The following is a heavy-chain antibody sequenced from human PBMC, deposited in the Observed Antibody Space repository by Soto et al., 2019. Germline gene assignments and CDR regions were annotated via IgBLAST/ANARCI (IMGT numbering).Heavy chain of an antibody. CDR3: ARHTPAISISDH. V-gene: IGHV4-39*01. Sequence: PSETLSLTCTVSGGFISSGGYYWSWIRQPPGKGLEWIGSIYYSGSTYYNPSLKSRVTISVDTSKNQFSLKLSSATAADTAVYYCARHTPAISISDHWGQGTLVTVSS. CDR2: IYYSGST. J-gene: IGHJ4*02. D-gene: IGHD2-15*01. CDR1: GGFISSGGYY.